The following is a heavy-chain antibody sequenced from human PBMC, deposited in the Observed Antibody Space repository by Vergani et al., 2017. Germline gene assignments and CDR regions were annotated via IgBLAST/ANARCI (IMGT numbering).Heavy chain of an antibody. J-gene: IGHJ1*01. CDR3: ATKSCGTPGCQIGYFRE. D-gene: IGHD1-1*01. CDR1: GFTSSYSG. V-gene: IGHV3-30*03. CDR2: ISYDGTQK. Sequence: QLHLVESGGGVVQPGRSLRLSCVVSGFTSSYSGMHWVRQAPGKGLEWVAVISYDGTQKYYADSVKGRFTISRDNSKSTLYLQMNSLRTEDTAVYYCATKSCGTPGCQIGYFREWGQGTLVTVSS.